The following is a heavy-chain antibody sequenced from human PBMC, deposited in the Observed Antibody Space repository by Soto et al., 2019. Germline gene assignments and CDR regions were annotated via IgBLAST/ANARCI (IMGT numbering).Heavy chain of an antibody. V-gene: IGHV4-39*01. CDR3: APLSVSLSGPYGIHV. CDR2: MFYSGLT. CDR1: GYSVTSSDYY. J-gene: IGHJ6*02. D-gene: IGHD2-15*01. Sequence: PDTLSLTCSVSGYSVTSSDYYWAWIRQPPGKGLEWIGSMFYSGLTYYNPSLKSRVTLSVDTSKNQFSVRLNSVTAADTAVYYCAPLSVSLSGPYGIHVWGQGTTVTVSS.